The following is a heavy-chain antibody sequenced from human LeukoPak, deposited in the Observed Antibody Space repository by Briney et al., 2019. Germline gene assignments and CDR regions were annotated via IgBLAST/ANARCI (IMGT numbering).Heavy chain of an antibody. CDR1: GGTFSSYA. CDR2: IIPIFGTA. Sequence: ASVKVSCKASGGTFSSYAISWVRRAPGQGLEWMGGIIPIFGTANYAQKFQGRVTITADKSTSTAYMELSSLRSEDTAVYYCARDRGLVVVEKWFDPWGQGTLVTVSS. CDR3: ARDRGLVVVEKWFDP. V-gene: IGHV1-69*06. D-gene: IGHD2-21*01. J-gene: IGHJ5*02.